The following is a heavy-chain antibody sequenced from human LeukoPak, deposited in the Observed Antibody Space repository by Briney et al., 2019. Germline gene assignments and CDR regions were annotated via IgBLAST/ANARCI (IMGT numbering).Heavy chain of an antibody. V-gene: IGHV5-51*01. CDR3: GRPLTGMAAVAN. CDR1: GYSFSSYW. D-gene: IGHD6-13*01. CDR2: IYPGDSDT. Sequence: HGESLKISCKGSGYSFSSYWIAWVRQTPGKGLEWMGIIYPGDSDTRYSPSFQGQVTISADKSISTAYLQWSSLKASDTAMYFCGRPLTGMAAVANWGQGTLVTVSS. J-gene: IGHJ4*02.